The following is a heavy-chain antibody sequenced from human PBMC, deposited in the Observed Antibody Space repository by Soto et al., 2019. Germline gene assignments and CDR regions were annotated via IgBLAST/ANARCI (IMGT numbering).Heavy chain of an antibody. CDR2: ISYDGSNK. J-gene: IGHJ4*02. CDR1: GFTFSSYG. Sequence: QVQLVESGGGVVQPGRSLRLSCAASGFTFSSYGMHWVRQAPGKGLEWVAVISYDGSNKYYADSVKGRFTISRDNSKNTLYLQMNSLRDEDTAVYYCSAEGDYLGQGTLVTGSS. CDR3: SAEGDY. V-gene: IGHV3-30*03.